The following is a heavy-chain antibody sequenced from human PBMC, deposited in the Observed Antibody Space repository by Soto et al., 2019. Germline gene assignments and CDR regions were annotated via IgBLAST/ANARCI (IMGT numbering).Heavy chain of an antibody. CDR3: ARIPRYSGSYAPIDY. V-gene: IGHV2-70*01. Sequence: SGPTLVNPTQTLTLTCTFSGFSLSTSGMCVSWIRQPPGKALEWLALIDWDDDKYYSTSLKTRLTISKDTSKNQVVLTMTNMDPVDTATYYCARIPRYSGSYAPIDYWGQGILVTVSS. J-gene: IGHJ4*02. CDR1: GFSLSTSGMC. CDR2: IDWDDDK. D-gene: IGHD1-26*01.